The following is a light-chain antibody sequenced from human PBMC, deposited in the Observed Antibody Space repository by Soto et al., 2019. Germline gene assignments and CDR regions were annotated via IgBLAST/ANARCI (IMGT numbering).Light chain of an antibody. CDR1: SSDVGGYNY. CDR2: DVS. Sequence: QSALTQPRSVSGSPGQSVTISCTGTSSDVGGYNYVSWYQQHPGKAPKLMIYDVSKRPSGVPDRFSGSKSGNTASLTISWLQAEDEADYYCCSHAGNYSPYVFGTGTQLTVL. V-gene: IGLV2-11*01. J-gene: IGLJ1*01. CDR3: CSHAGNYSPYV.